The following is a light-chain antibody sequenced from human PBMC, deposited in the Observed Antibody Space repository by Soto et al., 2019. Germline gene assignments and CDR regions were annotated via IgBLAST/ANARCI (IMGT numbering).Light chain of an antibody. CDR1: QSVSNNY. V-gene: IGKV3-20*01. Sequence: IVVTQAPGTRSLSPWERATPSCRASQSVSNNYLAWYQQKPGQAPRLLIYGASNRATGIPDWCGGSWSRTFFILTISILEQEDLALYYCQQYGSSGTFGQGTKVDI. CDR2: GAS. J-gene: IGKJ1*01. CDR3: QQYGSSGT.